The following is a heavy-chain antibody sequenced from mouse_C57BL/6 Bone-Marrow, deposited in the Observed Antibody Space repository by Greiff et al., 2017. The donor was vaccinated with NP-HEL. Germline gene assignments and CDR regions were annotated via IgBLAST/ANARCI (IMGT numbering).Heavy chain of an antibody. CDR1: GYTFTSYT. J-gene: IGHJ4*01. V-gene: IGHV1-4*01. CDR2: INPSSGYT. Sequence: VKLQESGAELARPGASVKMSCKASGYTFTSYTMHWVKQRPGQGLEWIGYINPSSGYTKYNQKFKDKATLTADKSSSTAYMQLSSLTSEDSADYYCARLRRDYYAIDYWGQGTSVTVSS. CDR3: ARLRRDYYAIDY. D-gene: IGHD2-12*01.